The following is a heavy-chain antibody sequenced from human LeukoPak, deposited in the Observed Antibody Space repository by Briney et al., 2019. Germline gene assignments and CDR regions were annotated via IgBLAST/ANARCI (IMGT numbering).Heavy chain of an antibody. J-gene: IGHJ3*02. CDR3: ASLYSGSYYGAFDI. V-gene: IGHV3-11*04. Sequence: GGSLRLSCAASGFTFSDYYMSWIRQAPGKGLEWVSYISSSGSTIYYADSVKGRFTISRDNAKNPLYLQMNSLRAEDTAVYYCASLYSGSYYGAFDIWGQGTMVTVSS. CDR2: ISSSGSTI. CDR1: GFTFSDYY. D-gene: IGHD1-26*01.